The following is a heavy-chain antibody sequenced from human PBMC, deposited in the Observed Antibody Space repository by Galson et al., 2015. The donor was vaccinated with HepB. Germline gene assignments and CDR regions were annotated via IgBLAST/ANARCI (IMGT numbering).Heavy chain of an antibody. D-gene: IGHD5-18*01. V-gene: IGHV3-21*01. Sequence: SLRLSCAASGFTFSSYSMNWVRQAPGKGLEWVSSISSSSSYIYYADSVKGRFTISRDNAKNSLYLQMNSLRAEDTAVYYCARDRDLYSYAQERYYYGMDVWGQGTTVTVSS. CDR2: ISSSSSYI. CDR1: GFTFSSYS. J-gene: IGHJ6*02. CDR3: ARDRDLYSYAQERYYYGMDV.